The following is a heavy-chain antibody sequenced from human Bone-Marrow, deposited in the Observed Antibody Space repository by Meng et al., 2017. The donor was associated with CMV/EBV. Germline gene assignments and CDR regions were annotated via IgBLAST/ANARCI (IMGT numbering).Heavy chain of an antibody. CDR3: ARGYYYDSSGYLVHTSSFDY. J-gene: IGHJ4*02. CDR1: GFAFSDYS. V-gene: IGHV3-11*01. D-gene: IGHD3-22*01. Sequence: GGSLRLSCAASGFAFSDYSMSWMRQAPGKGLEWVSYISSSGTNIYSADSVKGRFTISRDNAKNSLHLQMNSLRTDDTAVYYCARGYYYDSSGYLVHTSSFDYWGQGTLVTVSS. CDR2: ISSSGTNI.